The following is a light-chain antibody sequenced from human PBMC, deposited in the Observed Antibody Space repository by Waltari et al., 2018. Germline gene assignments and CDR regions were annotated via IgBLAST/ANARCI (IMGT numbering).Light chain of an antibody. CDR2: AAS. V-gene: IGKV1-27*01. CDR1: QGINNY. J-gene: IGKJ1*01. CDR3: QKYNSSPKM. Sequence: IQMTQSPSSLSASVGERVTITCRASQGINNYLAWYQQKPGKAPKRLIYAASILQSGVPSRFSGSGSGTDFTLTISSLQPEDVATYYCQKYNSSPKMFGQGTKVEIK.